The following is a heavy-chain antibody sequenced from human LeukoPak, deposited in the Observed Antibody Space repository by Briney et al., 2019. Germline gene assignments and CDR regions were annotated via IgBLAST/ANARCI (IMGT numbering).Heavy chain of an antibody. Sequence: SETLSLTCTVSGGSISSGGYYWSGLRQQPGKGLEWIGYIYYSGSTYYNPSLKSRVTISVDTSKNQFSLKLTSVTAADTAVYYCARDSSRITIFGVVHYGMDVWGQGTTVTVSS. CDR1: GGSISSGGYY. J-gene: IGHJ6*02. CDR2: IYYSGST. D-gene: IGHD3-3*01. CDR3: ARDSSRITIFGVVHYGMDV. V-gene: IGHV4-31*03.